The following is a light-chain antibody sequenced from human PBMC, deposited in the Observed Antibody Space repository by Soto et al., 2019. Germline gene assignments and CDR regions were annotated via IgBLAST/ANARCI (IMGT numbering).Light chain of an antibody. CDR3: QQLSYWPPSLP. J-gene: IGKJ4*01. V-gene: IGKV3-11*01. Sequence: EIVLTQSPATLSLSPGERATLSCRASQSVTKSLAWYQQKPGQAPRLLIFATSHRATDSPTRFSGRGSETDFTLTISSLEPEDYAVYYCQQLSYWPPSLPFGVGTQVEIK. CDR1: QSVTKS. CDR2: ATS.